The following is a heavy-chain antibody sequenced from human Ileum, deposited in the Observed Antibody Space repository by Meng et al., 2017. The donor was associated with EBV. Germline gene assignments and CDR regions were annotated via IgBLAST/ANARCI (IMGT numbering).Heavy chain of an antibody. CDR1: GGSFNGYY. V-gene: IGHV4-34*01. Sequence: LQKWGAGLLKPPETLSLPCGVYGGSFNGYYWTWIRQPPGKGLEWIGEINHSGSTNYNPSLKSRVIISVDTSKNQFSLNLSSVTAADTAVYYCARGVYGPTTRGREYFIHWGRGTLVTVSS. D-gene: IGHD2-8*01. CDR2: INHSGST. CDR3: ARGVYGPTTRGREYFIH. J-gene: IGHJ1*01.